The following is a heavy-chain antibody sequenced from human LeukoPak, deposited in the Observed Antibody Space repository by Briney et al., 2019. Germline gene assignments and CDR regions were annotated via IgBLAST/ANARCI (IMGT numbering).Heavy chain of an antibody. J-gene: IGHJ4*02. CDR1: GGSISSYY. CDR2: IYYSGST. D-gene: IGHD3-3*01. CDR3: ARGGYYDFWSGYYTPSPFDF. Sequence: SETLSLTCTVSGGSISSYYWSWIRQPPGKGLEWIRYIYYSGSTNYNPSLKSRVTISVDTSKNQFSLKLSSVTAADTAVYYCARGGYYDFWSGYYTPSPFDFWGQGALVTVSS. V-gene: IGHV4-59*08.